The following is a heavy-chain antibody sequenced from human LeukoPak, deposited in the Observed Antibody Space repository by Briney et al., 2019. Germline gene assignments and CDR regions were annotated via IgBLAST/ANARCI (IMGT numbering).Heavy chain of an antibody. Sequence: GRSLRLSCAASGFTFSSYAMHWVRQAPGKGLEWVAVISYDGSNKYYADSVKGRFTISRDNSKNTLYLQMNSLRAEDTAVYYCARADSSGYGYGMDVWGQGTTVTVS. CDR1: GFTFSSYA. D-gene: IGHD3-22*01. CDR3: ARADSSGYGYGMDV. J-gene: IGHJ6*02. V-gene: IGHV3-30-3*01. CDR2: ISYDGSNK.